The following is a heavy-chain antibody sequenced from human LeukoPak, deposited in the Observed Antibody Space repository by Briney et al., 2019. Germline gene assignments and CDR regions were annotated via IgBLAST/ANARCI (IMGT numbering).Heavy chain of an antibody. Sequence: GGSLRLSCAASGFTFSRYKMNWVRQAPGKGLEWVSYISSSSGTIHYADSVRGRFTISRDDAKNSLYLQMNSLRAEDTAMYYCARDSSGFDYWGQGTLVTVSS. V-gene: IGHV3-48*04. D-gene: IGHD6-19*01. CDR2: ISSSSGTI. J-gene: IGHJ4*02. CDR1: GFTFSRYK. CDR3: ARDSSGFDY.